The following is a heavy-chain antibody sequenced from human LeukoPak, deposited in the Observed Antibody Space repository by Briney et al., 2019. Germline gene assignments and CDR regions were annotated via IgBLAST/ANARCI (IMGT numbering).Heavy chain of an antibody. CDR2: IWYHGNEI. CDR3: AKDLWTYGSGSSVDY. D-gene: IGHD3-10*01. J-gene: IGHJ4*02. Sequence: PGESLRLSCAASGFTFSNFGMHWVRKAPGRGLEWVAVIWYHGNEIHYVDSVKGRFTISRDNFRNTLYLQMNSLRAEDTALYYCAKDLWTYGSGSSVDYWGQGTLVTVSS. V-gene: IGHV3-30*02. CDR1: GFTFSNFG.